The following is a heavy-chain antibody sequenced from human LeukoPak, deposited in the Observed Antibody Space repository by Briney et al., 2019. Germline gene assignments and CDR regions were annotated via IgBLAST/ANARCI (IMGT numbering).Heavy chain of an antibody. J-gene: IGHJ3*02. CDR2: ITNSGSRT. Sequence: GGSLRLSCTASGFTFRDYYMIWIRQAPGKGLEWVSYITNSGSRTYNAASVTGRFTISRDNAKNSLYLQMDSLRAEDTAVYYCARAFNDGFDIWGQGTVVTVSS. V-gene: IGHV3-11*04. CDR1: GFTFRDYY. CDR3: ARAFNDGFDI.